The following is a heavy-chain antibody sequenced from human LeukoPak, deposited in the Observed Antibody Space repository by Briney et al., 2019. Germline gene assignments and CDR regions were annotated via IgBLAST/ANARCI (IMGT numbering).Heavy chain of an antibody. CDR2: ISGSGGST. CDR3: ASVPRLGELSFIY. V-gene: IGHV3-23*01. D-gene: IGHD3-16*02. CDR1: GFTFRSYA. Sequence: PGGSLRLSCAASGFTFRSYAMTWVRQAPGKGLEGVSPISGSGGSTYYADSVKGRFTISRDNSKNTLYLQMNSLRAEDTAVYYCASVPRLGELSFIYWGQGTLVTVSS. J-gene: IGHJ4*02.